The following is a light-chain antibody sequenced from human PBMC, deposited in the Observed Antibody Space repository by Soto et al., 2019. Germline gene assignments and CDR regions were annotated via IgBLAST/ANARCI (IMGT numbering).Light chain of an antibody. CDR1: SSDVGGFNS. CDR3: SSYTSSNTVV. CDR2: DVS. Sequence: QSVLTQPASVSGSPGQSITISCTGTSSDVGGFNSVSWYQQHPGKAPKLMIYDVSDRPSGVSYRFSGSKSGNTASLTISGLQAEDEADYYCSSYTSSNTVVFGGGTKLTVL. J-gene: IGLJ2*01. V-gene: IGLV2-14*01.